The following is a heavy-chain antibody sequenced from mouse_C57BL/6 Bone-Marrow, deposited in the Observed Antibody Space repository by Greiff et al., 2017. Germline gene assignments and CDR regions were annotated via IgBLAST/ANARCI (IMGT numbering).Heavy chain of an antibody. D-gene: IGHD1-1*01. Sequence: QVQLKQPGAELVKPGASVKLSCKASGYTFTSYWMHWVKQRPGQGLEWIGMIHPNRGSTTYNEKFKSKATLTVDKSSSTAYMQLSSLTSEDSAVYDFAREGYGSRDTMDYWGRGTSVTVTS. CDR2: IHPNRGST. J-gene: IGHJ4*01. V-gene: IGHV1-64*01. CDR3: AREGYGSRDTMDY. CDR1: GYTFTSYW.